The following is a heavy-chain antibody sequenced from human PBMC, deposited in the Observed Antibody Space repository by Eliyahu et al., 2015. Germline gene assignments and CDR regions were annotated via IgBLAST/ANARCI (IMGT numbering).Heavy chain of an antibody. J-gene: IGHJ1*01. CDR2: LSTYNGNT. Sequence: QFQLVQSGAEVKKPGASVKVSCKASGYTFTTYGIXWVRQAPGQGLEWMGWLSTYNGNTNXAQKFQGRVTMTTDXSTSTAYMELRSLRSDDTAVYYCAKGXGCSXDSCPRTEHFQHWGQGTLVTVSS. V-gene: IGHV1-18*01. D-gene: IGHD2-15*01. CDR1: GYTFTTYG. CDR3: AKGXGCSXDSCPRTEHFQH.